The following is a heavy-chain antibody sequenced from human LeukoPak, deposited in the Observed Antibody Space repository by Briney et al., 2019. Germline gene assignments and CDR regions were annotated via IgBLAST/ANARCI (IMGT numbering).Heavy chain of an antibody. CDR1: GFTFSSYS. J-gene: IGHJ4*02. D-gene: IGHD5-24*01. Sequence: GGSLRLSCAASGFTFSSYSMHWVRQAPGKGLEWISYISRSSDSIYYADSVKGRFTISRDNAKQSLYLQMNSLSVEDTAVYYCAKDLYGYNWVNYFDYWGQGTLVTVSS. CDR2: ISRSSDSI. V-gene: IGHV3-48*04. CDR3: AKDLYGYNWVNYFDY.